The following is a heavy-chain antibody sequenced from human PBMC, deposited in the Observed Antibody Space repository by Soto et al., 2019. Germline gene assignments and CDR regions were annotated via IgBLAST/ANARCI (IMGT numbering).Heavy chain of an antibody. V-gene: IGHV3-23*01. CDR2: ISGSGGST. Sequence: ARSRVRKKPGKGLEWVSAISGSGGSTYYADSVKGRFTISRDNSKNTLYLQMNSLRAEDTVVYYCAKDHPDYYGWGPEAFDIWGQRTLV. J-gene: IGHJ3*02. CDR1: A. CDR3: AKDHPDYYGWGPEAFDI. D-gene: IGHD3-10*01.